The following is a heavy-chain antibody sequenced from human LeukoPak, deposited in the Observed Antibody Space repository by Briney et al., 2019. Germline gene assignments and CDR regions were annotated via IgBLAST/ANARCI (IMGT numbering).Heavy chain of an antibody. V-gene: IGHV3-48*04. J-gene: IGHJ4*02. CDR1: GFTFSSYS. D-gene: IGHD3-10*01. Sequence: GGSLRLSCAASGFTFSSYSMNWVRQAPGKGLEWVSYVSRSDNIIYYADSVKGRFTISRDNAKNSLYLQMNSLRVEDTAVYYCARENYYGSGSSPGEFDYWGQGTLVTVSS. CDR3: ARENYYGSGSSPGEFDY. CDR2: VSRSDNII.